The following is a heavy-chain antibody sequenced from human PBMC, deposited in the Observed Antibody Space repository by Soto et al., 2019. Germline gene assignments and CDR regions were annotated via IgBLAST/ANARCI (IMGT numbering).Heavy chain of an antibody. D-gene: IGHD6-13*01. V-gene: IGHV3-33*01. Sequence: PGGSLRLSCAASGFTFSSYGMHWVRQAPGKGLEWVAVIWYDGSNKYYADSVKGRFTISRDNSKNTLYLQMNSLRAEDTAVYYCASDHREAAAGQYYFDYWGQGTLVTVSS. J-gene: IGHJ4*02. CDR2: IWYDGSNK. CDR1: GFTFSSYG. CDR3: ASDHREAAAGQYYFDY.